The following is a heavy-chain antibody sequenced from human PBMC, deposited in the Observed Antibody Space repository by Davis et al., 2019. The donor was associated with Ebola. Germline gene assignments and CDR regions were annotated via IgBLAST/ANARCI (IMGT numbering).Heavy chain of an antibody. CDR2: TSYDGSNT. Sequence: GGSLRLSCTASGFSFGTFGFHWVRQAPGKGLEWVAITSYDGSNTYYADSVKGRFTISRDNAKNSLFLQMDSLRAGDTAMYFCAKRPSSSWYDYFDYWGQGTQVTVSS. J-gene: IGHJ4*02. CDR1: GFSFGTFG. CDR3: AKRPSSSWYDYFDY. D-gene: IGHD6-13*01. V-gene: IGHV3-30*18.